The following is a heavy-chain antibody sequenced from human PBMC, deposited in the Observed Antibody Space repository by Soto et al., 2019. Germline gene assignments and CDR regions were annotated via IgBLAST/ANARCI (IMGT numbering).Heavy chain of an antibody. CDR2: ISSSGTLI. CDR1: GFTFGNYE. D-gene: IGHD3-9*01. J-gene: IGHJ5*02. V-gene: IGHV3-48*03. Sequence: GSLRLSCTVSGFTFGNYEINWVRQAPGKGLEWISYISSSGTLIYYSVSVQGRFRVSRDNAKESLYLQMNSLRAEDTAVYYCARYLPDPWGQGTLVTVAS. CDR3: ARYLPDP.